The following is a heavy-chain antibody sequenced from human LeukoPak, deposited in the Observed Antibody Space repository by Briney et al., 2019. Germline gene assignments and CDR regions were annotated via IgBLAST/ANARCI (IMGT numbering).Heavy chain of an antibody. Sequence: GGSLRLSCAASGFMFSNSDMGWVRQAPGRGLEWVSTISRTGFSTFYADSVKGRFTISRDNSQNSLYLQMNSLRAEDTAIYYCATQGGLRDYDSSGYLDAFDIWGQGTMVTVSS. CDR1: GFMFSNSD. D-gene: IGHD3-22*01. CDR3: ATQGGLRDYDSSGYLDAFDI. CDR2: ISRTGFST. V-gene: IGHV3-23*01. J-gene: IGHJ3*02.